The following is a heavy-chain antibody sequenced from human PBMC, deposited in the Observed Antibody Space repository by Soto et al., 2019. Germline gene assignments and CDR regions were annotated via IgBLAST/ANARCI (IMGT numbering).Heavy chain of an antibody. J-gene: IGHJ4*01. CDR2: IIPLFGTL. D-gene: IGHD3-10*01. V-gene: IGHV1-69*08. Sequence: QVQLVQSGAEVKKPGSSVNVSCKASGGTFSNHLISWVRQAPGQGLEWMGTIIPLFGTLNYAQKLQGRVTLSXXXSXXTAYMELSSLRSDDTAVYYCASGSLYGSGSYSVDYWGQGTLVTVSS. CDR3: ASGSLYGSGSYSVDY. CDR1: GGTFSNHL.